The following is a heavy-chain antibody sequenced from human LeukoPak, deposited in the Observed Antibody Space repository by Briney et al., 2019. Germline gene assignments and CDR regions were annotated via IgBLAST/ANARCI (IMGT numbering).Heavy chain of an antibody. CDR1: GYTFNKHG. J-gene: IGHJ4*02. Sequence: ASVTVSCKASGYTFNKHGITWVRQAPGQGLEWMGWISAYNGDTKYGQKFQGRVTLITDTSASTAYMELRSLRSDDTAVYYCARDPSNTSGWPPYFDYWGQGALVTVSS. V-gene: IGHV1-18*04. CDR2: ISAYNGDT. D-gene: IGHD6-19*01. CDR3: ARDPSNTSGWPPYFDY.